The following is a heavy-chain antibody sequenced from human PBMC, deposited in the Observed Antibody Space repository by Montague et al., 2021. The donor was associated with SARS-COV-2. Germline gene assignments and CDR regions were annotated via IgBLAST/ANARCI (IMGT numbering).Heavy chain of an antibody. CDR1: GGSISSSSYY. D-gene: IGHD3-3*01. V-gene: IGHV4-39*01. CDR3: ARSNAGPKMEPYYEFWSDYSTGGENWFDP. Sequence: SETLSLTCTVSGGSISSSSYYWGWIRQPPGKGLEWIGSIYYSGSTYYNPSLKSRVTISVDTSKNQFSLKLSSVTAADTAVYYCARSNAGPKMEPYYEFWSDYSTGGENWFDPWGQGTLVTVSS. J-gene: IGHJ5*02. CDR2: IYYSGST.